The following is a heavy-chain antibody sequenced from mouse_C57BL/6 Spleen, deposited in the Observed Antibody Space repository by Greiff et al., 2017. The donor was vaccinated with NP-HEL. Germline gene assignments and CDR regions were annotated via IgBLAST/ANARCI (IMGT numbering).Heavy chain of an antibody. D-gene: IGHD2-5*01. CDR2: IFPGGGST. CDR1: GYTFTGYW. V-gene: IGHV1-9*01. Sequence: QVQLQESGAELMKPGASVKLSCKASGYTFTGYWIEWVKQRPGHGLEWIGEIFPGGGSTNYNDKFKGKATFTADTSSNTAYMQLSSLTTADSAIYYSARRKDSNRYFDVWGTGTTVTVSS. J-gene: IGHJ1*03. CDR3: ARRKDSNRYFDV.